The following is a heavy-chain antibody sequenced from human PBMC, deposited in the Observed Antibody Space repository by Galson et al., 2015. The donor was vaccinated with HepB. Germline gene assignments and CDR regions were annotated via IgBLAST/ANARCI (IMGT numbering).Heavy chain of an antibody. Sequence: SLRLSCPVSGFPHVHYAMSWVPHAPGKGLEWVSLISSSGTSTYYADSVKGRFTISRDNSKNTLYLQMNSLRAEDTAVYYCAKQGGDNSHLYYFDYWGQGTLVTVSS. J-gene: IGHJ4*02. CDR1: GFPHVHYA. CDR3: AKQGGDNSHLYYFDY. CDR2: ISSSGTST. V-gene: IGHV3-23*01. D-gene: IGHD4-23*01.